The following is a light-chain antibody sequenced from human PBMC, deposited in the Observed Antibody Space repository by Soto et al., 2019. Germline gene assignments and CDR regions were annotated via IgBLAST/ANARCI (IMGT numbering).Light chain of an antibody. CDR3: AAWDDSLSGPV. Sequence: QSVLTQPPSASGTPGQRVTISCSGSSSNIGSNYVYWYQQLPGTAPKLLIYRNNQRPSGVPDRFSGSKSGTSASLAISGRRSEDEADYYCAAWDDSLSGPVFAGGTQLTVL. V-gene: IGLV1-47*01. J-gene: IGLJ7*01. CDR2: RNN. CDR1: SSNIGSNY.